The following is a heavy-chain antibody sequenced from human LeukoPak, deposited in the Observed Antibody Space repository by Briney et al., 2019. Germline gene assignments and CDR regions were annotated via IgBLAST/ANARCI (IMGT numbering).Heavy chain of an antibody. Sequence: GESLKISCSGSGYXFTTYWIGWVRQMPGKGLEWMGIIYPGDSDTRYSPSFQGHVTMSADKSINTAYLQWSSLKASDTAMYYCARREGCSRSSCPPDYWGQGTLVTVSS. CDR3: ARREGCSRSSCPPDY. CDR1: GYXFTTYW. D-gene: IGHD2-2*01. CDR2: IYPGDSDT. V-gene: IGHV5-51*01. J-gene: IGHJ4*02.